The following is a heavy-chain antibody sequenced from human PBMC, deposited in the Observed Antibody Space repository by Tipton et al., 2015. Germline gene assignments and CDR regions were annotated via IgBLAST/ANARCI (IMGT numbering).Heavy chain of an antibody. Sequence: TLSLTCTVSGGSVGSYNYYWSWIRQPPGKGLEWIGYISNTGNTHYNPSLKSRVTISVDTSKNQFSLRVRSVTAADTAVYYCACQDYDILTRDYQTVDYWGQGTLVTVSS. CDR2: ISNTGNT. V-gene: IGHV4-61*01. CDR3: ACQDYDILTRDYQTVDY. D-gene: IGHD3-9*01. CDR1: GGSVGSYNYY. J-gene: IGHJ4*02.